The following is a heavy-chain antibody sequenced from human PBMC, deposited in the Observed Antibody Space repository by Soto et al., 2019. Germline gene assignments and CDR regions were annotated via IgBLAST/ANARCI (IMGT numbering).Heavy chain of an antibody. CDR3: ARGLYSSGRFDY. Sequence: QVQLQQWGAGLLKPSETLSLTCAVYGGSFSGYYWSWIRQPPGKGLEWIGEIKHSGSTNYTPSLKSRVTISVDTSKNQFSLKLSSVTAADTAVYYCARGLYSSGRFDYWGQGTLVTVSS. J-gene: IGHJ4*02. CDR1: GGSFSGYY. V-gene: IGHV4-34*01. CDR2: IKHSGST. D-gene: IGHD6-19*01.